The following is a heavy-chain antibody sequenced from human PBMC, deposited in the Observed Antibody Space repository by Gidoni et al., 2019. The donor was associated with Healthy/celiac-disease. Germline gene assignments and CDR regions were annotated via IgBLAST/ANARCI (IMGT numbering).Heavy chain of an antibody. CDR1: GFTFSSYS. D-gene: IGHD6-13*01. V-gene: IGHV3-21*01. Sequence: EVQLVESGGGLVKPGGSLRLSCAASGFTFSSYSMNWVRQAPGKGLECVSSISSSSSYIYYADSVKGRFTISRDNAKNSLYLQMNSLRAEDTAVYYCARDRGIRYSSSSPCYWGQGTLVTVSS. CDR3: ARDRGIRYSSSSPCY. J-gene: IGHJ4*02. CDR2: ISSSSSYI.